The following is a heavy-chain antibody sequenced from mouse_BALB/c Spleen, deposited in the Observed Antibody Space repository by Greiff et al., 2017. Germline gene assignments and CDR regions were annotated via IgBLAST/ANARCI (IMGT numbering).Heavy chain of an antibody. CDR2: ISSGGSYT. J-gene: IGHJ2*01. Sequence: EVQGVESGGDLVKPGGSLKLSCAASGFTFSSYGMSWVRQTPDKRLEWVATISSGGSYTYYPDSVKGRFTISRDNAKNTLYLQMSSLKSEDTAMYYCARHGGITTVVAPDYWGQGTTLTVSS. D-gene: IGHD1-1*01. V-gene: IGHV5-6*01. CDR3: ARHGGITTVVAPDY. CDR1: GFTFSSYG.